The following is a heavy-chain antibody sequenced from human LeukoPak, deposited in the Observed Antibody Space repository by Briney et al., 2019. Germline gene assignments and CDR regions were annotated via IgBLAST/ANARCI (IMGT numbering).Heavy chain of an antibody. Sequence: ASVKVSCKASGYTFTTYDINWVRQATGQGLEWMGWMNPNSGYTGYAQKFQGRVTITRDTSISTAYMELSSLRSEDTAVYYCARVAGSIDYWGQGALVTVSS. J-gene: IGHJ4*02. CDR3: ARVAGSIDY. CDR2: MNPNSGYT. D-gene: IGHD6-19*01. CDR1: GYTFTTYD. V-gene: IGHV1-8*03.